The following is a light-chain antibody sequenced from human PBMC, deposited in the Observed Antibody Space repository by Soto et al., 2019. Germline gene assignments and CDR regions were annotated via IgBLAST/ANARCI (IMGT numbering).Light chain of an antibody. CDR1: QSVNTR. CDR2: LTS. J-gene: IGKJ1*01. V-gene: IGKV3-11*01. Sequence: ESVLTQAPDTLSLSPGERATLSRRACQSVNTRLAWYQHKPGQAPRLLIYLTSNRAAGIPARFSGSGSETDFTLTISDVEPEDFAVYYCHQRQSWPRTFGQGTKVDIK. CDR3: HQRQSWPRT.